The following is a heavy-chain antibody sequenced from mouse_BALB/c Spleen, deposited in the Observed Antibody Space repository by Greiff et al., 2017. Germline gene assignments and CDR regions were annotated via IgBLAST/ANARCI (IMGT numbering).Heavy chain of an antibody. V-gene: IGHV2-9*02. CDR2: IWAGGST. Sequence: QVQLMESGPGLVAPSQSLFITCTVSGFSFTSYGVHWVRQPPGKGLEWLGVIWAGGSTNYNSARMSRLSISKDNSKSQVFLKMNSLQTDDTAMYYCAMYYGRTSCFAYWGQGTLVTVSA. CDR3: AMYYGRTSCFAY. CDR1: GFSFTSYG. D-gene: IGHD1-1*01. J-gene: IGHJ3*01.